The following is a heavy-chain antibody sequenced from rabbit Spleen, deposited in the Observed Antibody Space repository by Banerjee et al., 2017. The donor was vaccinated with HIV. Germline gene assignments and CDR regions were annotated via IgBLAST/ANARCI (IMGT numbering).Heavy chain of an antibody. CDR1: GFDFSSNA. J-gene: IGHJ6*01. Sequence: QSLEESGGDLVKPGASLTLTCTASGFDFSSNAMCWVRQAPGKGLEWIACIYISGGSAFYASWAKGRFTISETSSTTVTLQMTSLTAADTATYFCARDVDTIYFRFSLWGPGTLVTVS. V-gene: IGHV1S40*01. D-gene: IGHD1-1*01. CDR3: ARDVDTIYFRFSL. CDR2: IYISGGSA.